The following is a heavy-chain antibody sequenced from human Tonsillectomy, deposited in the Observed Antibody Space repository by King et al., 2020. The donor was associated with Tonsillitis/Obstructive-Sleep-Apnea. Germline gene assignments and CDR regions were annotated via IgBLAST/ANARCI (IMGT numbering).Heavy chain of an antibody. D-gene: IGHD1-26*01. V-gene: IGHV3-74*01. CDR1: GFTFSSYW. CDR3: AREALPDAFDI. CDR2: INSDGSST. J-gene: IGHJ3*02. Sequence: VQLVESGGGLVQPGGSLRLSCAASGFTFSSYWMHWVRQAPGKGLVWVSRINSDGSSTSYADSVKGRFTISRDNAKNTLYLQMNRLRAEDTAGYYCAREALPDAFDIWGQGTMVSVSS.